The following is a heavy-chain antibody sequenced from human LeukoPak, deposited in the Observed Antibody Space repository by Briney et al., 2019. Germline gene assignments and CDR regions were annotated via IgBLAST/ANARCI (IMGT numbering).Heavy chain of an antibody. D-gene: IGHD1-26*01. J-gene: IGHJ4*02. CDR2: IYYSGST. CDR1: GGSISSYY. Sequence: PSETLSLTCTVSGGSISSYYWRWIRQPPGKGLEWIGYIYYSGSTNYNPSLKSRVTISVDTSKNQFSLKLSSVTAADTAVYYCARQTKWVLDYWGQGTLVTVSS. V-gene: IGHV4-59*01. CDR3: ARQTKWVLDY.